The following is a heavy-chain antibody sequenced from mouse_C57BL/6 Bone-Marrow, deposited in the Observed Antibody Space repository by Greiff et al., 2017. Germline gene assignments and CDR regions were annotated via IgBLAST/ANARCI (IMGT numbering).Heavy chain of an antibody. V-gene: IGHV1-55*01. CDR2: IYPGSGST. Sequence: QVQLQQPGAELVKPGASVKMSCKASGYTFTSYWITWVKQRPGQGLAWIGDIYPGSGSTNYNEKFKSKATLTVDTSSSTAYMQLSILTSEDSAVYYCAKRLPYYFDYWGQGTTLTVSS. CDR3: AKRLPYYFDY. J-gene: IGHJ2*01. D-gene: IGHD3-2*02. CDR1: GYTFTSYW.